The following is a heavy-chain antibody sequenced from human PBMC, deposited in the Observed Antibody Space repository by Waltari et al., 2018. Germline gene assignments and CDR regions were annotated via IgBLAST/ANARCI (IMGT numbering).Heavy chain of an antibody. D-gene: IGHD3-10*01. CDR1: GGSISSYY. CDR3: ARGKTMVRDLNYYYYYMDV. Sequence: QVQLQESGPGLVKPSETLSLTCTVSGGSISSYYWSWIRQPPGKGLEWIGYIYYSGSTNYNPSLKSRVTISVDTSKNQFSLKLSSVTAADTAVYYCARGKTMVRDLNYYYYYMDVWGKGTTVTVSS. V-gene: IGHV4-59*01. CDR2: IYYSGST. J-gene: IGHJ6*03.